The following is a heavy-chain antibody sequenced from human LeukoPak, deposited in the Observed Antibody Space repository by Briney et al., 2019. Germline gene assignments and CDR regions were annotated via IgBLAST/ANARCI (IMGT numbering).Heavy chain of an antibody. Sequence: SETLSLTCTVSGYSISSGYYWGWIRQPPVKGLEWIGSIYYSGSTYYNPSLKSRVTISVDTSKNQFSLKLSSVTAADTAVYYCARHGLLWFGELLHYYMDVWGKGTTVTISS. CDR2: IYYSGST. CDR1: GYSISSGYY. V-gene: IGHV4-38-2*02. J-gene: IGHJ6*03. D-gene: IGHD3-10*01. CDR3: ARHGLLWFGELLHYYMDV.